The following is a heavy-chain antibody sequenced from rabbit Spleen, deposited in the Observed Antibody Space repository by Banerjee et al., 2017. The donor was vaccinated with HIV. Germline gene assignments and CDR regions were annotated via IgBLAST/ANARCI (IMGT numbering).Heavy chain of an antibody. V-gene: IGHV1S45*01. CDR1: GFSFSSSYW. CDR3: ARGGISGDDYVFDL. CDR2: IYTTNSGST. J-gene: IGHJ4*01. Sequence: QEQLEESGGDLVKPEGSLTLTCTASGFSFSSSYWICWVRQAPGKGLEWIACIYTTNSGSTYYASWATGRFTISKTSSTTVTLQMTSLTAADTATYFCARGGISGDDYVFDLWGQGTLVTVS. D-gene: IGHD6-1*01.